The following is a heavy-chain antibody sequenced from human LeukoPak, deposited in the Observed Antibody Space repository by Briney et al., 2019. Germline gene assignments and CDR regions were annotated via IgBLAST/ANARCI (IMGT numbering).Heavy chain of an antibody. J-gene: IGHJ4*02. Sequence: ASVKVSCKASGYPFTSYEINWVRQATGHGLEWMGWMNPDSGDTAYAQNFQGRITMTRSTSITTAYMELSSLRSEDTAVYYCARGLGSYDSSELTWPMISFWGQGTQVTVSS. CDR1: GYPFTSYE. D-gene: IGHD3-22*01. V-gene: IGHV1-8*01. CDR2: MNPDSGDT. CDR3: ARGLGSYDSSELTWPMISF.